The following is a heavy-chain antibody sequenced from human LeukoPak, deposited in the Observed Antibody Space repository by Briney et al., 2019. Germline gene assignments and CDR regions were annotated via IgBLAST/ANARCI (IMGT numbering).Heavy chain of an antibody. Sequence: ASVKVTCKASGYTFTSYAFNWLRQATAQGLAWMGLMNPKHDNTRYSQKFQGRVTMTRNTSISTAYMELSSLRSEDTAVYYSARSITMVGVALEYWGQGTMVTVSS. D-gene: IGHD3-10*01. CDR2: MNPKHDNT. CDR1: GYTFTSYA. CDR3: ARSITMVGVALEY. V-gene: IGHV1-8*01. J-gene: IGHJ3*01.